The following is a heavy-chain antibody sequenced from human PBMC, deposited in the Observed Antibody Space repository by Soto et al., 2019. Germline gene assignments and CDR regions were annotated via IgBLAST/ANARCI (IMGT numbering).Heavy chain of an antibody. J-gene: IGHJ4*02. CDR1: GFTFRSYG. Sequence: GGPLVLSCTASGFTFRSYGMHWVRQAPGKGRDWVAVISYDGSNKYYADSVKGRFTISRDNSKNTLYLQMNSLRAEDTAVYYCAKDKPGYCSGGSCTDPFDYWGQGTLVTGSS. CDR2: ISYDGSNK. D-gene: IGHD2-15*01. V-gene: IGHV3-30*18. CDR3: AKDKPGYCSGGSCTDPFDY.